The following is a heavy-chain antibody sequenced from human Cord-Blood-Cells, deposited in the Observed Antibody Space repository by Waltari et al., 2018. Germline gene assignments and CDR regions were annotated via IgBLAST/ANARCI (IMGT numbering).Heavy chain of an antibody. CDR1: GGSISSSIYY. J-gene: IGHJ4*02. CDR2: IYYSGRT. V-gene: IGHV4-39*01. CDR3: ASTGYSSWYFDY. Sequence: QLQLQESGPGLVKPSETLSLTCTVPGGSISSSIYYWAGIRPPPGKGLEWIESIYYSGRTYYHPSLKSRVTISVDTSKNQFSLKLSSVTAADTAVYYCASTGYSSWYFDYWGQGTLVTVSS. D-gene: IGHD6-13*01.